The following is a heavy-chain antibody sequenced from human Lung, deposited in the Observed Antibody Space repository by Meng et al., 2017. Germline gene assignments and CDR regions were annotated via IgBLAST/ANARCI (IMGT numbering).Heavy chain of an antibody. CDR3: ARGPTTMAHDFDY. J-gene: IGHJ4*02. CDR1: GGSFSDYY. D-gene: IGHD4-11*01. V-gene: IGHV4-34*01. CDR2: INHSGST. Sequence: VQLQQGGAGLLKPSEILSLTCVVSGGSFSDYYWSWIRQPPGKGLEWIGEINHSGSTNYNPSLESRATISVDTSQNNLSLKLSSVTAADSAVYYCARGPTTMAHDFDYWGQGTLVTVSS.